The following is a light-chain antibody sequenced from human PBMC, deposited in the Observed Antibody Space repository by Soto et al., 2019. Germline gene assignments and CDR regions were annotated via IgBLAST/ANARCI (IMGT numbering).Light chain of an antibody. Sequence: AIQMTKSPSSLSASVGARVPITCRASQGIRNDLDWYQQKPGKAPKLLIYAASSLQSGVPSRFSGSGSGTDFTLTISSLQPEDFATYYCLQDYNYPRTFGQGTKVDIK. V-gene: IGKV1-6*01. CDR1: QGIRND. J-gene: IGKJ1*01. CDR3: LQDYNYPRT. CDR2: AAS.